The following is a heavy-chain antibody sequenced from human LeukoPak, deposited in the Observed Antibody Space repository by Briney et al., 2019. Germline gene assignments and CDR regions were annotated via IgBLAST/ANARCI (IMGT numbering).Heavy chain of an antibody. Sequence: SETLSLTCAVSGGSISSSNWWSWVRQPPGKGLEWIGEIYHSGSTNYNPSLRSRVTILVDTSKNQFSLELSSVTAADTAVYYCARDLGATAYYYYGLDVWGQGTTVTVSS. D-gene: IGHD1-26*01. J-gene: IGHJ6*02. CDR3: ARDLGATAYYYYGLDV. V-gene: IGHV4-4*02. CDR1: GGSISSSNW. CDR2: IYHSGST.